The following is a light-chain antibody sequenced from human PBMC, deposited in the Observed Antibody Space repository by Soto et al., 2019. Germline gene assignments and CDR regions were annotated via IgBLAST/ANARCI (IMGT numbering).Light chain of an antibody. J-gene: IGLJ1*01. V-gene: IGLV1-40*01. CDR2: GNS. CDR1: SSKIGAGYD. Sequence: QSVLTQPPSGSGAPGQGGTLSRPGGSSKIGAGYDVHWYQQLPGTAPKLLIYGNSNRPLGVPDRFSGSKSGTSASLAITGLQAEDEADYYCQSYDSSLSGSRVFGTGTKVTVL. CDR3: QSYDSSLSGSRV.